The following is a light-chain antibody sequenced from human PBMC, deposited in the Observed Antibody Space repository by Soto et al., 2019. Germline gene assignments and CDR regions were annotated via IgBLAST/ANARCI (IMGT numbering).Light chain of an antibody. CDR3: SSYAGDTTSDVV. J-gene: IGLJ2*01. CDR2: EGS. CDR1: SSDVGSYNL. V-gene: IGLV2-23*01. Sequence: QSALTQPDSVSGSPGQSITISCTGTSSDVGSYNLVSWYQQHPGKAPKLLIYEGSKRPSGVSNRFSGSKSGSTASLTVSGLQAEDEADYYCSSYAGDTTSDVVFGGGTKLTVL.